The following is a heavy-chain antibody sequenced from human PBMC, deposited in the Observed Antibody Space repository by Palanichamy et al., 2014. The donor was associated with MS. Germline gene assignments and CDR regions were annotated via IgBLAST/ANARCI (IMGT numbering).Heavy chain of an antibody. Sequence: QVQLQQWGAGLLKPSETLSLTCAVSGASFSTYYWTWIRQPPERGLEWIGEISQTGTTTYSPSLESRLTFSLDTSKKQFFLKLTSVTAADTAVYYCTRSPSRRSWFDVWGQGTPVTVSS. J-gene: IGHJ5*02. CDR3: TRSPSRRSWFDV. D-gene: IGHD6-6*01. CDR2: ISQTGTT. CDR1: GASFSTYY. V-gene: IGHV4-34*01.